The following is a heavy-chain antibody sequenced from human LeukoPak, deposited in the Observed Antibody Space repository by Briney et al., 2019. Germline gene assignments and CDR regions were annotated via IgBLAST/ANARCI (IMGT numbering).Heavy chain of an antibody. V-gene: IGHV3-30*03. CDR1: GITFSSYG. D-gene: IGHD2-15*01. J-gene: IGHJ4*02. CDR3: ARNVGWFRFDY. CDR2: ISSDGSKK. Sequence: GGSLRLSCAASGITFSSYGMHWVRQAPGKGLEWVAVISSDGSKKYYADSVKGRFTVSRDNSNNTLFLQMNSLRAEDTAVYYCARNVGWFRFDYWGQGTLVTVSS.